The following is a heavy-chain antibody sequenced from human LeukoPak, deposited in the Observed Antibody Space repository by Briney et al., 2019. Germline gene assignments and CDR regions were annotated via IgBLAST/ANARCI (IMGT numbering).Heavy chain of an antibody. CDR3: ARHVSFEHYFDY. CDR2: IYYSGST. J-gene: IGHJ4*02. CDR1: GGSFSGYY. D-gene: IGHD1/OR15-1a*01. Sequence: SETLSLTCAVYGGSFSGYYWSWIRQPPGKGLEWIGYIYYSGSTNYNPSLKSRVTISVDTSKNQFSLKLSSVTAADTAVYYCARHVSFEHYFDYWGQGTLVTVSS. V-gene: IGHV4-59*08.